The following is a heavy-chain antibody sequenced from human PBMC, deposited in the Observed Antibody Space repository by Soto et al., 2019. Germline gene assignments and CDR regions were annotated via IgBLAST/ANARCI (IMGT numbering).Heavy chain of an antibody. CDR2: ISAYNGNT. CDR3: ARDVRGPRTGIAAAGPDY. V-gene: IGHV1-18*01. D-gene: IGHD6-13*01. J-gene: IGHJ4*02. Sequence: ASVKVSCKASGYSFTSYGISWVRQAPGQGLEWMGWISAYNGNTNYAQELQGRVTMTTDTSTSTAYMELRSLRSDDPAVYYCARDVRGPRTGIAAAGPDYWGQGTLVTVSS. CDR1: GYSFTSYG.